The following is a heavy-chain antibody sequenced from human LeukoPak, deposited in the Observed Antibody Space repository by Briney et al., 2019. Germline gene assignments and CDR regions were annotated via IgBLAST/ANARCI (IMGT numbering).Heavy chain of an antibody. V-gene: IGHV3-33*08. CDR1: GFTFSSYA. J-gene: IGHJ4*02. D-gene: IGHD6-19*01. CDR3: ARTSGGRLAVAVDS. Sequence: PGGSLRLSCAASGFTFSSYAMNWVRQAPGKGLEWVAVIWYGGSGKYYADSVKGRFTISRDNAKNSVYLQMASLRAEDTAVYYCARTSGGRLAVAVDSWGQGTLVTVSS. CDR2: IWYGGSGK.